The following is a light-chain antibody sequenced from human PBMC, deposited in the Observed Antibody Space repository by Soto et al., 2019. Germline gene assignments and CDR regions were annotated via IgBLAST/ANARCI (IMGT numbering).Light chain of an antibody. V-gene: IGKV1-33*01. CDR1: QDISNY. J-gene: IGKJ2*01. CDR2: DAS. CDR3: QQYDNRPYT. Sequence: DIQMTQSPSSLSASVGDRVTITCQASQDISNYLNWYQQKPGKAPKLLIYDASNLETGVPSRFSGSGSGTDFTFTISSLQPEDIATYYCQQYDNRPYTFGQCTKLEIK.